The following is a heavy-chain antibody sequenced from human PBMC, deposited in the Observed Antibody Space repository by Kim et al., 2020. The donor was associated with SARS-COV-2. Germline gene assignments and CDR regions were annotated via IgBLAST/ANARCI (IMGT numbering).Heavy chain of an antibody. CDR2: ISSSSSYI. J-gene: IGHJ4*02. CDR1: GFTFSSYS. CDR3: ARRYGSGSAYFDY. V-gene: IGHV3-21*01. D-gene: IGHD3-10*01. Sequence: GGSLRLSCAASGFTFSSYSMNWVRQAPGKGLEWVSSISSSSSYIYYADSVKGRFTISRDNAKNSLYLQMNSLRAEDTAVYYCARRYGSGSAYFDYWGQGTLVTVSS.